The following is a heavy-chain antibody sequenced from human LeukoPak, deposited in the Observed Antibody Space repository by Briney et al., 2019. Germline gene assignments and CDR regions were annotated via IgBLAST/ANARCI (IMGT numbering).Heavy chain of an antibody. CDR2: LSHAGNT. J-gene: IGHJ4*02. CDR3: ARHNAPRRVGFDF. CDR1: GDSVRNDFYY. D-gene: IGHD2-2*01. V-gene: IGHV4-39*01. Sequence: PSETLSLTCSVSGDSVRNDFYYWGWIRQPPGKGLEWVACLSHAGNTWYNPSLESRLSISVDTSKNQFSLKFSSVTAADTALYWCARHNAPRRVGFDFWGQGTLVTVS.